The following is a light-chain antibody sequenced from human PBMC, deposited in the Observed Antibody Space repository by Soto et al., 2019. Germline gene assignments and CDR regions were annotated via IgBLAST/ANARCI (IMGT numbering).Light chain of an antibody. Sequence: EIVLTQFPGALSLSPGERVTLSCRASQTVSNTYLAWYQQKSGQAPKFLIYGASNRATGIPDGFSGSGSGTAFTLTISRLEPEDFAVYYCQQYGALPPTFGGGTKVEIK. CDR1: QTVSNTY. CDR3: QQYGALPPT. V-gene: IGKV3-20*01. CDR2: GAS. J-gene: IGKJ4*01.